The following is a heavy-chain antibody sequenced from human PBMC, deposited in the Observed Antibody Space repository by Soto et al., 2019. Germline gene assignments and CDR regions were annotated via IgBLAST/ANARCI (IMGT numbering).Heavy chain of an antibody. J-gene: IGHJ5*01. CDR3: ARSTMIGPARRLDS. Sequence: QVQLQESGPGLVKPSGTLSLICSVSGFSVSSNDWWTWVRQHPGKGLEWIGEVFSSGETNSNPSLKRRVPVSVDMSKNHFSLTINSVTAADTGIYYCARSTMIGPARRLDSWGPGTLVTVAA. CDR2: VFSSGET. V-gene: IGHV4-4*02. D-gene: IGHD3-10*02. CDR1: GFSVSSNDW.